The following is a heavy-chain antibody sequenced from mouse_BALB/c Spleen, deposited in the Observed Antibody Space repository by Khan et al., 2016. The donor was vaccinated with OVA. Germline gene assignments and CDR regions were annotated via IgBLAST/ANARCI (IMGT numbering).Heavy chain of an antibody. D-gene: IGHD2-4*01. CDR2: VSSGGSYT. V-gene: IGHV5-6*01. CDR3: ARQDYDEAWFAY. Sequence: EVELVESGGDLVKPGGSLKLSCAASGFTFNNYGMSWVRQTPDKRLEWVATVSSGGSYTYYPASVKGRFTISRDNGKNTRYLQMSSLKSEDSAMYYCARQDYDEAWFAYWGQGTLVTVSA. CDR1: GFTFNNYG. J-gene: IGHJ3*01.